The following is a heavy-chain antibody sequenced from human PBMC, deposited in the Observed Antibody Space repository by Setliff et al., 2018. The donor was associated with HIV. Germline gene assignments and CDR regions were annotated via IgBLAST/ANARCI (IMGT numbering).Heavy chain of an antibody. CDR1: GGSISSSSYY. J-gene: IGHJ4*02. D-gene: IGHD4-17*01. CDR2: IYYSGST. V-gene: IGHV4-39*01. Sequence: NPSETLSLTCTVSGGSISSSSYYWGWIRQPPGKGLEWIGSIYYSGSTYYNPSLKSRVTISVDTSKNQFSLKLSSVTAADTAVYYCARHLTTVTTSQLDYWGQGTLVTVSS. CDR3: ARHLTTVTTSQLDY.